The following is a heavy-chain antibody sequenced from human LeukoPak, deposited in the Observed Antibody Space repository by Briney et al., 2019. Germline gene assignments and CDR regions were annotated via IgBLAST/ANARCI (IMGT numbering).Heavy chain of an antibody. CDR1: GFTFSSDA. Sequence: GGSLRLSCAASGFTFSSDAMHWVRQAPGKGLEWLAVISYDGSNKYYADSVKGRLTISRDDSKNTLYLQMNSLRVEDTAVYYCVRDRFNRNQFPPCDYWGQGTLLTVSS. D-gene: IGHD2-21*01. CDR3: VRDRFNRNQFPPCDY. J-gene: IGHJ4*02. CDR2: ISYDGSNK. V-gene: IGHV3-30*04.